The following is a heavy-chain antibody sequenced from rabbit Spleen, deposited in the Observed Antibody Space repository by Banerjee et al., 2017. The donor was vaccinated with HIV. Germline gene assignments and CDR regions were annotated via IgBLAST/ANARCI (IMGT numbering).Heavy chain of an antibody. CDR1: GFSFSSTYW. J-gene: IGHJ6*01. CDR3: ARFYTGGSPYYYAMDL. CDR2: IYGGSGST. D-gene: IGHD8-1*01. V-gene: IGHV1S45*01. Sequence: QEQLEESGGDLVKPEGSLTLTCTASGFSFSSTYWMCWVRQAPGKGLEWIACIYGGSGSTYYATWAKGRFTISKTSSTTVTLQLNSLTAADTATYFCARFYTGGSPYYYAMDLWGPGTLVTVS.